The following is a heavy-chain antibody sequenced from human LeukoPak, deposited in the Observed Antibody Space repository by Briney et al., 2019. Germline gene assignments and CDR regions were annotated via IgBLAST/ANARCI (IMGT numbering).Heavy chain of an antibody. J-gene: IGHJ4*02. CDR2: IKSDGSTT. CDR1: RFTFRSYA. V-gene: IGHV3-74*01. Sequence: HTGGSLRLSCAASRFTFRSYAMNWVRQAPGKGLVWVSRIKSDGSTTTYADSVKDRSTISRDNAKNTLYLQMNSLRAEDTAVYYCARSDWLDYWGQGTLVTVSS. D-gene: IGHD2-21*02. CDR3: ARSDWLDY.